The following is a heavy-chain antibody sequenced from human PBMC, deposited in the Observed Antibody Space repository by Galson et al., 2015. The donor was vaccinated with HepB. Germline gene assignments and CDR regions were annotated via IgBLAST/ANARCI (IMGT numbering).Heavy chain of an antibody. V-gene: IGHV3-64D*06. Sequence: SLRLSCAASGFTFSSYAMHWVRQAPGKGLEYVSAISSNGGSTYYADSVKGRFTISRDNSKNTLYLQMSSLRAEDTAVYYCVRFRGDSSSWYDYYYGMDVWGQGTTVTVSS. CDR1: GFTFSSYA. D-gene: IGHD6-13*01. CDR3: VRFRGDSSSWYDYYYGMDV. J-gene: IGHJ6*02. CDR2: ISSNGGST.